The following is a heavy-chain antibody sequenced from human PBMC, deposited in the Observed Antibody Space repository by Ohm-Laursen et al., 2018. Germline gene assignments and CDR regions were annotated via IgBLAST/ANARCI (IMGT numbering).Heavy chain of an antibody. J-gene: IGHJ6*02. Sequence: SPRLSCTASGFTFSSYDMHWVRQATGKGLEWVSAIGTAGDTYYPGSVKGRFTISRENAKNSLYLQMNSLRAGDTAVYYCARSCVRGGYYYYGMDVWGQGTTVTVS. CDR1: GFTFSSYD. V-gene: IGHV3-13*01. D-gene: IGHD3-10*01. CDR2: IGTAGDT. CDR3: ARSCVRGGYYYYGMDV.